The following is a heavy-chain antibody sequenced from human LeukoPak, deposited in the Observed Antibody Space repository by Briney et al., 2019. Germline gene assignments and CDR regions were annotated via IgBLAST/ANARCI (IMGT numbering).Heavy chain of an antibody. CDR1: GFTFSSYG. V-gene: IGHV3-30*18. CDR3: AKGAVYCTGTGCYFFGY. D-gene: IGHD2-15*01. Sequence: GRSLRLSCAASGFTFSSYGMHWVRQAPGKGLEWVAVISYDGSDKYYADSVEGRFTISRDNSKNTLYLQMNSLRTEDTAVYHCAKGAVYCTGTGCYFFGYWGQGTLVTVSS. J-gene: IGHJ4*02. CDR2: ISYDGSDK.